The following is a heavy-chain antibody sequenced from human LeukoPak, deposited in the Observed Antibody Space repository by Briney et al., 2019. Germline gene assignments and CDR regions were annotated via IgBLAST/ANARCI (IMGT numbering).Heavy chain of an antibody. D-gene: IGHD6-6*01. J-gene: IGHJ3*02. V-gene: IGHV3-9*01. CDR1: RFTFNDYA. CDR3: AILPRSCYSARPYAFDI. Sequence: PGGSLTLSCAASRFTFNDYAMFWVRQPPGKGLEWVSGVSWNSGTIGYADSVKGRFTISIDNAKNSLYLQMNTLTAEDTALYYCAILPRSCYSARPYAFDIWGQGTMVTVSS. CDR2: VSWNSGTI.